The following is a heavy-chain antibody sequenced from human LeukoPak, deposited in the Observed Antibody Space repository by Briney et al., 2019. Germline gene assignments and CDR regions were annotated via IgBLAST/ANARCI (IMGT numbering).Heavy chain of an antibody. Sequence: SETLSLTCTVSGYSINNGYYWGWIRQPPGKGLEWIGSIYHSGSTYYKPSLKSRVTISVDTSKNQFSLKLSSVTAADTAVYYCARTTTVRGTYYMDVWGKGTTVTVSS. CDR3: ARTTTVRGTYYMDV. J-gene: IGHJ6*03. CDR2: IYHSGST. D-gene: IGHD3-10*01. CDR1: GYSINNGYY. V-gene: IGHV4-38-2*02.